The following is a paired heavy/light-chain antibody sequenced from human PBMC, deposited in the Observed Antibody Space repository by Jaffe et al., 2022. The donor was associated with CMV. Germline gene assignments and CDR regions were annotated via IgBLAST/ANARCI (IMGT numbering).Light chain of an antibody. Sequence: SYELTQPLSVSVALGQTARITCGGNNIGSKNVHWYQQKPGQAPVLVIYRDSNRPSGIPERFSGSNSGNTATLTISRAQAGDEADYYCQVWDSSFYVFGTGTKVTVL. CDR2: RDS. V-gene: IGLV3-9*01. J-gene: IGLJ1*01. CDR1: NIGSKN. CDR3: QVWDSSFYV.
Heavy chain of an antibody. D-gene: IGHD6-13*01. CDR3: AKAPSRYSSSWYGYYFDY. J-gene: IGHJ4*02. V-gene: IGHV3-9*01. Sequence: EVQLVESGGGLVQPGRSLRLSCAASGFTFDDYAMHWVRQAPGKGLEWVSGISWNSGSIGYADSVKGRFTISRDNAKNSLYLQMNSLRAEDTALYYCAKAPSRYSSSWYGYYFDYWGQGTLVTVSS. CDR2: ISWNSGSI. CDR1: GFTFDDYA.